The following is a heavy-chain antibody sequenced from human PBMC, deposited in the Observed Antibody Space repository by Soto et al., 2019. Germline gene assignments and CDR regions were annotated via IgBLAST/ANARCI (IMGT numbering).Heavy chain of an antibody. D-gene: IGHD2-15*01. CDR2: IIPLLDTT. CDR3: ARDRGAGGRWYFDY. CDR1: GGTFSNDI. V-gene: IGHV1-69*08. Sequence: SVKVSCKTSGGTFSNDIITWVRQAPGQGLEWMGRIIPLLDTTNYAQKFQGRVTITADKSTGTAYLQMNSLKTEDTAVYFCARDRGAGGRWYFDYWGQGTQVTVSS. J-gene: IGHJ4*02.